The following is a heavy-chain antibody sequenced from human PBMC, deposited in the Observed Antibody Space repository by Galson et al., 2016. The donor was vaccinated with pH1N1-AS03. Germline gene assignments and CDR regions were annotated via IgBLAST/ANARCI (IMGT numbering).Heavy chain of an antibody. Sequence: SVKVSCKASGYIFTDFYVHWVRQAPGQGLEWMGWINPNNGVTNYAQKFQAWVTMTGDTSISTAYIELYGLKSDDTAVYYAARDPRGTCSSATCATTYYIGMDVWGQGTTVIVSS. CDR2: INPNNGVT. CDR3: ARDPRGTCSSATCATTYYIGMDV. J-gene: IGHJ6*02. CDR1: GYIFTDFY. D-gene: IGHD1-26*01. V-gene: IGHV1-2*04.